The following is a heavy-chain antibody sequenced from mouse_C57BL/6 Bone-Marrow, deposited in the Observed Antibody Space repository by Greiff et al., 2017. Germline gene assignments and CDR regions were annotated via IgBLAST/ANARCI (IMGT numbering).Heavy chain of an antibody. CDR2: ISYDGSN. CDR3: AIEPLRQDWYFDV. CDR1: GYSITSGYY. J-gene: IGHJ1*03. V-gene: IGHV3-6*01. Sequence: EVKLMESGPGLVKPSQSLSLTCSVTGYSITSGYYWNWIRQFPGNKLEWMGYISYDGSNNYNPSLKNRISITRDTSKNQFFLKLKSVTTDDTATYYCAIEPLRQDWYFDVWGTGTTVTVSS. D-gene: IGHD2-4*01.